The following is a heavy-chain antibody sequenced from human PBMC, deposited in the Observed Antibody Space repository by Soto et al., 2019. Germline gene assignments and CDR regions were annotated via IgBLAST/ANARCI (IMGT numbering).Heavy chain of an antibody. CDR1: GGSFTSNNW. D-gene: IGHD1-7*01. CDR2: IDRTGST. J-gene: IGHJ4*02. CDR3: ASRDPGTSVDY. V-gene: IGHV4-4*02. Sequence: QVQLQESGPGLVKPSGTLSLTCAVSGGSFTSNNWWTWVRQPPGQGLEWIGEIDRTGSTNYNPSLKSLVTISLDKSENQFSLKVTSLTAADTAVYYCASRDPGTSVDYWGQGTLVTVSS.